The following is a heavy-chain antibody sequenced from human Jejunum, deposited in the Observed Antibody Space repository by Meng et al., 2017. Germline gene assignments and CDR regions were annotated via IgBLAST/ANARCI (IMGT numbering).Heavy chain of an antibody. CDR1: GYTFINNA. CDR2: INAGIGDT. CDR3: ARDRGATYSFDY. Sequence: QVQLVQSGVEVKKPGASVKVSCKASGYTFINNALHWMRQAPGQSLEWVGWINAGIGDTKYSQNLQGRVTITRDISASTTYMELRSLKSEDTATYYCARDRGATYSFDYWGQGTLVTVSS. J-gene: IGHJ4*02. D-gene: IGHD1-26*01. V-gene: IGHV1-3*01.